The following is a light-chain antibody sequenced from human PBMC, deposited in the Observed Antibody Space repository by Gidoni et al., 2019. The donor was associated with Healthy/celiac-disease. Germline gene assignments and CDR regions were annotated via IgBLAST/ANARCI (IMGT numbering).Light chain of an antibody. V-gene: IGKV3-11*01. Sequence: IALPQAPATLSLSPGERAALACRASQSVGSYLTWYQQQPGQAPGLLIYDASNRATGIAVKFSGSGSGTDFTLTISSLEPEDFAVYYCQQRSNSLTFGQGTRLEIK. CDR3: QQRSNSLT. CDR2: DAS. CDR1: QSVGSY. J-gene: IGKJ5*01.